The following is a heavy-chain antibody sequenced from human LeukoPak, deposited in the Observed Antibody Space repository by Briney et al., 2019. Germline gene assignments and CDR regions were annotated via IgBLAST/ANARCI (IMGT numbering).Heavy chain of an antibody. D-gene: IGHD3-10*01. V-gene: IGHV3-64*01. CDR3: ARDLNGAPKYGSGSYYNHPFDY. CDR2: ISSNGGST. J-gene: IGHJ4*02. CDR1: GFTFSSYA. Sequence: HPGGSLRLSCAASGFTFSSYAMHWVRQAPGKGLEYVSAISSNGGSTYYANSVKGRFTISRDNSKNTLYLQMGSLRAEDMAVYYCARDLNGAPKYGSGSYYNHPFDYWGQGTLVTVSS.